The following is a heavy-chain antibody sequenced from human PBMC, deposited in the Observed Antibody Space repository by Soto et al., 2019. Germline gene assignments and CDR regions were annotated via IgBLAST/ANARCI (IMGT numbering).Heavy chain of an antibody. CDR3: ARGYDTALAPIF. V-gene: IGHV4-34*01. CDR1: GGSFSSYH. CDR2: INHLTTT. D-gene: IGHD5-18*01. Sequence: SETLSLTCAVYGGSFSSYHWSWIRQTPGKGLEWIGEINHLTTTNYNPSLKSRVVISLDTPKNQFSLKLSSVTAADTAVYYCARGYDTALAPIFWGQGILVTVSS. J-gene: IGHJ4*02.